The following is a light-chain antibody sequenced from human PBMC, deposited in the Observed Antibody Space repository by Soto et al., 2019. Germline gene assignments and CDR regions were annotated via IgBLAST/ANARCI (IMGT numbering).Light chain of an antibody. V-gene: IGKV3-20*01. CDR3: QQYSALPST. CDR1: QSVSSSY. Sequence: EIVLTQSPGTLSLSPGERATLSCRASQSVSSSYLVWYQQKPGQALRLLIYGASSRATGIPDRFSGSGSGTDFALTISTLEPEDFAVYYFQQYSALPSTFGQRTKLEIK. CDR2: GAS. J-gene: IGKJ2*01.